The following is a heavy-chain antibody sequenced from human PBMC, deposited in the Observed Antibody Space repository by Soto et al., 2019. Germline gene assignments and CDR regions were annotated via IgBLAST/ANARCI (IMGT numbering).Heavy chain of an antibody. CDR2: ISYDGSNK. CDR3: AKLVGATEGLDY. CDR1: GFTFSSYG. V-gene: IGHV3-30*18. Sequence: PGGSLRLSCAASGFTFSSYGMHWVRQAPGKGLEWVAVISYDGSNKYYADSVKGRFTISRDNSKNTLYLQMNSLRAEDTAVYYCAKLVGATEGLDYRGQGTLVTVSS. D-gene: IGHD1-26*01. J-gene: IGHJ4*02.